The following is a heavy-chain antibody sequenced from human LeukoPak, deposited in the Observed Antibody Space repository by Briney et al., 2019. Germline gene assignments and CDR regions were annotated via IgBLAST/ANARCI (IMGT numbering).Heavy chain of an antibody. Sequence: SSETLSLTCTVSGGSISSYYWGWIRQPAGKGLEWIGRIYTSGSTNYNPSLKSRVTMSVDTSKNQFSLKLSSVTAADTAVYYCARVRYSSGAYYFDYWGQGTLVTVSS. CDR1: GGSISSYY. D-gene: IGHD6-19*01. CDR3: ARVRYSSGAYYFDY. J-gene: IGHJ4*02. CDR2: IYTSGST. V-gene: IGHV4-4*07.